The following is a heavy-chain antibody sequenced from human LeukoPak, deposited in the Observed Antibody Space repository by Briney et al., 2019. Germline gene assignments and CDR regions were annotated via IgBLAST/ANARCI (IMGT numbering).Heavy chain of an antibody. CDR2: ISAYNDNT. CDR3: ARVHYDILTGYSYFDY. Sequence: GASVKVSFKASGYTFTSYGISWVRQAPGQGLEWMGWISAYNDNTNYAQKLQGRVTMTTDTSTSTAYMELRSLRSDDTAVYYCARVHYDILTGYSYFDYWGQGTLVTVSS. CDR1: GYTFTSYG. D-gene: IGHD3-9*01. V-gene: IGHV1-18*01. J-gene: IGHJ4*02.